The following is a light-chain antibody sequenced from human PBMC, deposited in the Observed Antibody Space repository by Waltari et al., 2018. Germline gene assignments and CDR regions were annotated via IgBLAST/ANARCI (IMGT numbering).Light chain of an antibody. Sequence: QSVLTQSPSVSGAPGQRVTIPCTGSGSNLGAGYDVHWYQQIPGKAPKLLIYVINNRPSGVPARFSGSQSGTSASLAITGLQADDEADYYCQSYDTSLSVVFGGGTKLTVL. CDR2: VIN. CDR1: GSNLGAGYD. J-gene: IGLJ2*01. V-gene: IGLV1-40*01. CDR3: QSYDTSLSVV.